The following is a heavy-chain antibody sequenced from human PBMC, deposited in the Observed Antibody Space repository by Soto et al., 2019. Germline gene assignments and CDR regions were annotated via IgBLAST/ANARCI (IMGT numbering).Heavy chain of an antibody. CDR2: ISSSSSYI. CDR1: GFTFSSYS. V-gene: IGHV3-21*01. D-gene: IGHD2-15*01. Sequence: PGGSLRLSCAASGFTFSSYSMNWVRQAPGKGLEWVSSISSSSSYIYYTDSVKGRFTISRDNAKNSLYLQMNSLRAEDTAVNKSARPFCSGGSCYFEEYYYYYMDVWGKGTTVTVSS. J-gene: IGHJ6*03. CDR3: ARPFCSGGSCYFEEYYYYYMDV.